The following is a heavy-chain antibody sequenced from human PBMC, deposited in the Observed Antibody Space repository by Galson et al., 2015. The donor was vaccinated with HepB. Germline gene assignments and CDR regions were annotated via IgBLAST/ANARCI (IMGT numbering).Heavy chain of an antibody. D-gene: IGHD6-13*01. V-gene: IGHV1-24*01. Sequence: SVKVSCKVSGYTLTELCMHWVRQAPGKGLEWMGGFDPEDGETIYAQKFQGRVTMTEDTSTDTAYMELSSLRSEDTAVYHCAAAPLSSGWYWLLDPWGQGTLVTVSS. CDR2: FDPEDGET. CDR1: GYTLTELC. CDR3: AAAPLSSGWYWLLDP. J-gene: IGHJ5*02.